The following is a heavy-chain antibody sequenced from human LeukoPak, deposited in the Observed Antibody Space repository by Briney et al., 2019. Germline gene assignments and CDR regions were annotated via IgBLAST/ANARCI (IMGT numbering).Heavy chain of an antibody. CDR3: ARVLASYDVFDI. V-gene: IGHV3-7*03. Sequence: GGSLRLSCAASGFTISSCCKRGVSQAPARGREEVANIKQDGSEKYYMDSVKGRFTISRDNAKNSLYLQMNSLRGEDTAVYYCARVLASYDVFDIWGQGTMVTVSS. D-gene: IGHD2-15*01. CDR2: IKQDGSEK. CDR1: GFTISSCC. J-gene: IGHJ3*02.